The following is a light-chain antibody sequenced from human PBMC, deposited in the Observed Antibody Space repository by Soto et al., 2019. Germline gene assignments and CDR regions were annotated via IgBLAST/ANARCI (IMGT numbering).Light chain of an antibody. CDR1: SGDIGAYNY. J-gene: IGLJ1*01. CDR2: DVS. CDR3: ASYTRRKSYV. V-gene: IGLV2-14*03. Sequence: QSALTQPASVSGSPGQSITISCSGTSGDIGAYNYVSWYQQHPGKAPKLMIYDVSDRPSGVSSRFSGSKSGNTASLTISGLQAEDEADYFCASYTRRKSYVFGTGTKVTVL.